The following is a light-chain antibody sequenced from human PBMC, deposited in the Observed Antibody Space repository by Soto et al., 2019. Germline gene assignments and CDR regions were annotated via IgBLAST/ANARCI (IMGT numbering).Light chain of an antibody. CDR1: QSVSSS. CDR2: GAS. J-gene: IGKJ1*01. CDR3: QQYGGSPPT. V-gene: IGKV3-20*01. Sequence: EIVLTQSPGTLSLSPGEGATLSCRASQSVSSSLAWYQQKRGQAPRLLIHGASSRATGIPDRFSGSGSGTDFTLTISRLEPEDFAVYYCQQYGGSPPTFGQGTKVEVK.